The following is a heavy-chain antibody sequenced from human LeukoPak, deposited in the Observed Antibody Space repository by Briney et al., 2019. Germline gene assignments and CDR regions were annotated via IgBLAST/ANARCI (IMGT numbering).Heavy chain of an antibody. CDR2: MNRDGSEK. D-gene: IGHD5-18*01. Sequence: PGGSLRLSCAASGFTFSSYWMSWVRQAPGKGLEWVANMNRDGSEKNYVDSIKGRFTISRDNAANSLYLQMNSLRVEDTAVYYCARDLVNWGYSFYYYGMDVWGQGTTVTVSS. V-gene: IGHV3-7*01. J-gene: IGHJ6*02. CDR1: GFTFSSYW. CDR3: ARDLVNWGYSFYYYGMDV.